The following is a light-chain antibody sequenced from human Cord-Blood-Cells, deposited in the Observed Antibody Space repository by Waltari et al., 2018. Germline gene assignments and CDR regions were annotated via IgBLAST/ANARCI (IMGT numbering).Light chain of an antibody. Sequence: QSVLTQPPSASGTPGQRVTIPCSGSSSNIGSNTVNCYQQLPGTAPKLLIYSNNQRPSGVPDRFSGSKSGTSASLAISGLQSEDEADYYCAAWDDSLNAWVFGGGTKLTVL. V-gene: IGLV1-44*01. J-gene: IGLJ3*02. CDR2: SNN. CDR1: SSNIGSNT. CDR3: AAWDDSLNAWV.